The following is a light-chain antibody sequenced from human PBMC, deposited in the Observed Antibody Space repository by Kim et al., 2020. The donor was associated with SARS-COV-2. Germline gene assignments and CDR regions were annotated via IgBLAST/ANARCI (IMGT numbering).Light chain of an antibody. CDR2: SDD. J-gene: IGLJ3*02. V-gene: IGLV1-44*01. CDR1: SSNIGSYT. CDR3: ATWDDSLNGYWV. Sequence: QSVLTQPPSASGTPEQRVTISCSGSSSNIGSYTVNWYQQFPGTAPKLLIYSDDQRPSGVPDRFSGSRSGTSASLAIGGLQSEDEADYYCATWDDSLNGYWVFGGGTKVTVL.